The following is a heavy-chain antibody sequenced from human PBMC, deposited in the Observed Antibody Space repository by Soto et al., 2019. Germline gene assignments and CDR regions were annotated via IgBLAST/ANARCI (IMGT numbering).Heavy chain of an antibody. CDR1: GYTFTSYG. J-gene: IGHJ3*02. D-gene: IGHD3-3*01. CDR2: ISAYNGNT. CDR3: AKGRVFGVVIMDPATEAMGAFDI. V-gene: IGHV1-18*01. Sequence: ASVKVSGKASGYTFTSYGISWVRQAPGQGLEWMGWISAYNGNTNYAQKLQGRVTMTTDTSTSTAYMELRSLRSDDTAVYYCAKGRVFGVVIMDPATEAMGAFDIWGQGTMVTVSS.